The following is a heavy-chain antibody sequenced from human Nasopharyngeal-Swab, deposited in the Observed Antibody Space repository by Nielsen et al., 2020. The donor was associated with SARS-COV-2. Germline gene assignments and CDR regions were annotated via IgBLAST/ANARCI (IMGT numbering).Heavy chain of an antibody. V-gene: IGHV1-69*04. CDR2: IIPILGIA. J-gene: IGHJ6*02. CDR3: ARGNEGAAAGTGYYYYGMDV. Sequence: SVKVSCKASGGTFSSYAISWVRQAPGQGLEWMGRIIPILGIADCAQKFQGRVTITADKSTSTAYMELSSLRSEDTAVYYCARGNEGAAAGTGYYYYGMDVWGQETTVTVSS. D-gene: IGHD6-13*01. CDR1: GGTFSSYA.